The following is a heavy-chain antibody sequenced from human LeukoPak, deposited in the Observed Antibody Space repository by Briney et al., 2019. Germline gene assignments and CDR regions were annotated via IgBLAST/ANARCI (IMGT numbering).Heavy chain of an antibody. CDR1: GYSISTGYY. CDR3: ARADYYYGSGSYRLDP. J-gene: IGHJ5*02. V-gene: IGHV4-38-2*02. D-gene: IGHD3-10*01. CDR2: FYHGGST. Sequence: SETLSLTCTVSGYSISTGYYWDWIRQPPGKGLEWIGTFYHGGSTYYNPSLKGRVTISVDTSKNQFSLNLTSVTAADTAVYYCARADYYYGSGSYRLDPWGQGTLVTVSS.